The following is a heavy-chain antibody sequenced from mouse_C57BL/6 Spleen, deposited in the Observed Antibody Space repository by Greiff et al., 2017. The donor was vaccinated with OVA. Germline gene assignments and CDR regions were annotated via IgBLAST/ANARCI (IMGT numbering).Heavy chain of an antibody. CDR3: ARSGDWYGNYLYYFDY. V-gene: IGHV1-78*01. CDR2: IYPRDGST. J-gene: IGHJ2*01. Sequence: QVQLQQSDAELVKPGASVKISCKVSGYTFTDHTIHWMKQRPEQGLEWIGYIYPRDGSTKYNEKFKGEATLTADKSSSTAYMQLNSLTSEDSAVYFCARSGDWYGNYLYYFDYWGQGTTLTVSS. D-gene: IGHD2-10*02. CDR1: GYTFTDHT.